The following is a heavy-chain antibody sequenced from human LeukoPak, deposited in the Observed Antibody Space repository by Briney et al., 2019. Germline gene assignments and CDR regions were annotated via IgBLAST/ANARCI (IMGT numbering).Heavy chain of an antibody. D-gene: IGHD2-21*02. V-gene: IGHV3-30*02. CDR1: GFTFSSYG. Sequence: PGGSLRLSCAASGFTFSSYGMHWVRQAPGKGLEWVAFIRYDGSNKYYADSVKGRFTISRDNSKNTLYLQMNTLRAEDTAVYYCAKGVKHIVVLTAQHYFDYWGQGTLVTVSS. CDR3: AKGVKHIVVLTAQHYFDY. CDR2: IRYDGSNK. J-gene: IGHJ4*02.